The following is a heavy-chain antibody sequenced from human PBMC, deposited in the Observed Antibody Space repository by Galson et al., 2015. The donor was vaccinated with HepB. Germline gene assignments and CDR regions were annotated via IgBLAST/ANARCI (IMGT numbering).Heavy chain of an antibody. CDR1: GFTFSNYD. D-gene: IGHD3-22*01. V-gene: IGHV3-48*01. CDR2: ISASSSTM. J-gene: IGHJ4*02. CDR3: ARGATSDYYYVALYY. Sequence: SLRLSCAASGFTFSNYDINWVRQAPGKGLEWISYISASSSTMYYTDSVKGRFTISRDNAKNSLYLQMNGLRAEDTGIYYCARGATSDYYYVALYYWGQGTLVTVSS.